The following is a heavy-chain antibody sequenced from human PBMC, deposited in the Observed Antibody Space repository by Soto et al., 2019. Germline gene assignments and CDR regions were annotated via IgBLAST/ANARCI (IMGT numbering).Heavy chain of an antibody. CDR2: IYYSGST. J-gene: IGHJ4*02. V-gene: IGHV4-31*03. Sequence: QVQLQESGPGLVKPSQTLSLTCTVSGGSISSGGYYWSWIRQHPGKGLEWIGYIYYSGSTYYNPTRKSRVTISVDTSKTQFSLKLSSVTAADTAVYYCARDLNLSYYFDYWGQGTLVTVSS. CDR1: GGSISSGGYY. CDR3: ARDLNLSYYFDY.